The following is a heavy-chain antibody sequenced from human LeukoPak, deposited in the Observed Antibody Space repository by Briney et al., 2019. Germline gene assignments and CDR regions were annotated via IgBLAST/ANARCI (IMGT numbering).Heavy chain of an antibody. V-gene: IGHV3-30*18. D-gene: IGHD5-24*01. Sequence: GRSLRLSCAASGFTFSNYGMHWVRQAPGKGLEGVAVISYDGSNKYYADSVRGRFTISRDNSKNTLYLQMDSLKTEDTAMYYCAKGREMSTTPYDYWGQGTLVTVSS. J-gene: IGHJ4*02. CDR3: AKGREMSTTPYDY. CDR2: ISYDGSNK. CDR1: GFTFSNYG.